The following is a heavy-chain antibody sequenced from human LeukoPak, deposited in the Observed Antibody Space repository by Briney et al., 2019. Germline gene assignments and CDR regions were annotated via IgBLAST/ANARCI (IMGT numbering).Heavy chain of an antibody. CDR3: ATVRYLEF. V-gene: IGHV3-7*01. CDR1: GFTFSSNW. D-gene: IGHD3-3*01. Sequence: GGSLRLSCVASGFTFSSNWMSWVRQAPGKGLEWVANIKQDGSEKYYVESVKGRFTISRDNAKKSLYLQMNSLRAEDTAVYYCATVRYLEFWGQGILVTVSS. CDR2: IKQDGSEK. J-gene: IGHJ4*02.